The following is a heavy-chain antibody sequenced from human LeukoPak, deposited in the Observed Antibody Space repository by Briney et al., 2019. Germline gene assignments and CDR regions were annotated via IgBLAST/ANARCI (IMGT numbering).Heavy chain of an antibody. CDR3: ARDRNTVFDY. V-gene: IGHV3-21*01. J-gene: IGHJ4*02. D-gene: IGHD1-14*01. CDR2: ISSSSSYI. CDR1: GCTFSSYS. Sequence: GGSLRLSCAASGCTFSSYSMNWVRQAPGKGLEWVSSISSSSSYIYYADSVKGRFTISRDNAKNSLYLQMNSLRAEDTAVYYCARDRNTVFDYWGQGTLVTVSS.